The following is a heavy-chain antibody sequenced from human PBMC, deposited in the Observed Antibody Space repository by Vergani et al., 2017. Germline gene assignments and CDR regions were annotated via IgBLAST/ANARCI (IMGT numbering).Heavy chain of an antibody. CDR1: GYTFTSYD. CDR2: IIPIFGTA. Sequence: QVQLVQSGAEVKKPGASVTVSCKASGYTFTSYDINWVRQATGQGLEWMGRIIPIFGTANYAQKFQGRVTITADESTSTAYMELSSLRSEDTAVYYCAREKVAVAGYYFDYWGQGTLVTVSS. D-gene: IGHD6-19*01. J-gene: IGHJ4*02. CDR3: AREKVAVAGYYFDY. V-gene: IGHV1-69*18.